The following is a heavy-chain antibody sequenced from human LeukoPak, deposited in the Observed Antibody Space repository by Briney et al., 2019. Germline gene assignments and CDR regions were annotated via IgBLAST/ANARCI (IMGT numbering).Heavy chain of an antibody. Sequence: GASVKVSCKAPGYTFTAHYKHWVRQAPGQGLEWMGWINPNSDGTEYAQKFQGRVTITRDTSVSTAYMEVSSLRSDDTAVYYCARVQNIYYYHLDYWGQGTLVTVSS. CDR3: ARVQNIYYYHLDY. V-gene: IGHV1-2*02. CDR2: INPNSDGT. CDR1: GYTFTAHY. J-gene: IGHJ4*02. D-gene: IGHD2/OR15-2a*01.